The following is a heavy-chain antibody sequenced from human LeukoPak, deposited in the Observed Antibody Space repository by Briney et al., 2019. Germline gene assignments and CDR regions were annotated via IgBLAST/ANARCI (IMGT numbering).Heavy chain of an antibody. D-gene: IGHD3-10*01. V-gene: IGHV1-2*02. Sequence: APVKVSCKASGYTFTGYYMHWVRQAPGQGLEWMGWINPNSGGTNYAQKFQGRVTMTRDMSISTAYMEVSRLRSDDTAVYCCARWTGDYFDYWGQGTLVTVSS. CDR3: ARWTGDYFDY. CDR1: GYTFTGYY. CDR2: INPNSGGT. J-gene: IGHJ4*02.